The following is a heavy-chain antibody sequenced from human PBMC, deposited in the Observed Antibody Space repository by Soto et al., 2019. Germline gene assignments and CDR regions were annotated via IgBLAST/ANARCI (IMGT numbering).Heavy chain of an antibody. D-gene: IGHD4-17*01. CDR2: IYYSENT. V-gene: IGHV4-39*01. Sequence: QLQLQESGPGLVKPSETLSLTCTVSGDSISSSSNHWGWIRQPPGKGLEWIGNIYYSENTYYNPSLKSRVTISVDTSENQFSPRLTSVTAADTAVYYCATHPPYGPLDYWGQGTLVTVSS. CDR1: GDSISSSSNH. J-gene: IGHJ4*02. CDR3: ATHPPYGPLDY.